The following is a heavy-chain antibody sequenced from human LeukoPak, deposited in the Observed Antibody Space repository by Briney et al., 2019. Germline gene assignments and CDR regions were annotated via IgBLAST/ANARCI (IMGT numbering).Heavy chain of an antibody. J-gene: IGHJ4*02. CDR1: GFTFSDYY. V-gene: IGHV3-11*04. CDR2: ISSSGSTI. CDR3: AKDWFYGSGSYYRQDLYYFDY. D-gene: IGHD3-10*01. Sequence: GGSLRLSCAASGFTFSDYYMSWIRQAPGKGLEWVSYISSSGSTIYYADSVKGRFTISRDNAKNSLYLQMNSLRAEDTAVYYCAKDWFYGSGSYYRQDLYYFDYWGQGTLVTVSS.